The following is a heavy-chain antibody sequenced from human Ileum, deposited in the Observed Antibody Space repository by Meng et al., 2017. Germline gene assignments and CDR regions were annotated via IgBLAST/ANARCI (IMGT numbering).Heavy chain of an antibody. Sequence: QVQLQESGPGLLKPSETLSLSCTVSGGSISSGEYCWGCIRQPPGKGLEWMGSVYFTGYTYYSPSLMSRVTISVETSKNQFSLRLTSVTAADTGLYLCARHGHFTPDKYYFDSWGQGTLVTVSS. D-gene: IGHD3-3*02. J-gene: IGHJ4*03. V-gene: IGHV4-39*01. CDR1: GGSISSGEYC. CDR2: VYFTGYT. CDR3: ARHGHFTPDKYYFDS.